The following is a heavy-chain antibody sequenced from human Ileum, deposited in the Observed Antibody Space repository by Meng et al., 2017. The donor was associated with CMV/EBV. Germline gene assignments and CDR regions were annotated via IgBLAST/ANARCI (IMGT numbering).Heavy chain of an antibody. CDR2: IHPNGGAP. CDR1: GYTFTDYY. V-gene: IGHV1-2*02. D-gene: IGHD2-15*01. Sequence: ASVKVSCKASGYTFTDYYIHWVRQAPGQGLEWLAWIHPNGGAPNYAPKFQGRVTVTRDTSINTVYLELDSLIFDDTAIYYCAKDGPQMIHFDYWGQGTPVTVSS. J-gene: IGHJ4*02. CDR3: AKDGPQMIHFDY.